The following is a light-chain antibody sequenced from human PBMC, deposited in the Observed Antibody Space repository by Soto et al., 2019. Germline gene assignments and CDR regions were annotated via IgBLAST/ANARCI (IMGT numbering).Light chain of an antibody. CDR1: QTVRSND. CDR2: GAS. CDR3: QQYGGSPPT. J-gene: IGKJ4*01. V-gene: IGKV3-20*01. Sequence: DIVLTQSPGTLSLSPGERATLSCRASQTVRSNDLAWYQQKPGQAPRLVISGASYRTTGIPDRFSGSGSGTDFTLSISRLEPEDFAVYFCQQYGGSPPTFGGGTK.